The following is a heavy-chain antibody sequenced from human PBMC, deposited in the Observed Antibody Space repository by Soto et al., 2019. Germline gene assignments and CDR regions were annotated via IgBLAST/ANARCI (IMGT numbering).Heavy chain of an antibody. D-gene: IGHD3-10*01. Sequence: EVQLVESGEGLVQPGGSLRLSCAASGFTFSDHHMDWVRQAPGKGLEWVGRTRNKANSYSTEYAASVRGRFTISRDESKNSLYLQMNSLKTEDTAVYYCVRTSHYGSGSWNFDYWGQGTLVTVSS. V-gene: IGHV3-72*01. CDR3: VRTSHYGSGSWNFDY. J-gene: IGHJ4*02. CDR2: TRNKANSYST. CDR1: GFTFSDHH.